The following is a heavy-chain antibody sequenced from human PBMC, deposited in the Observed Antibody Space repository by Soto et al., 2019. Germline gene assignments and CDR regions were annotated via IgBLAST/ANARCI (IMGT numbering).Heavy chain of an antibody. J-gene: IGHJ5*02. CDR1: GGSFSGYY. Sequence: SETLSLTCAVYGGSFSGYYWSWIRQPPGKGLEWIGEINHSGSTNYNPSLKSRVTISVDTSKNQFSLKLSSVTAADTAVYYCARVSFLGRYYGSGSSLRFDPWGQGTLVTVSS. CDR3: ARVSFLGRYYGSGSSLRFDP. CDR2: INHSGST. D-gene: IGHD3-10*01. V-gene: IGHV4-34*01.